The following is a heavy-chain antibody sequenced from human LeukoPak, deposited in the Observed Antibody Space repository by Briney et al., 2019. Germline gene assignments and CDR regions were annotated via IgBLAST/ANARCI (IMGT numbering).Heavy chain of an antibody. CDR2: INIDGRST. CDR1: GFTSSSYW. J-gene: IGHJ4*02. CDR3: VRDVWGDRDGFFDN. V-gene: IGHV3-74*01. Sequence: GGSLRLSCAASGFTSSSYWMHWVRQAPGKGLVWVSRINIDGRSTSYGDSVTGRFTMSRDNAKNTLYLQMNSLRAEDTAVYYCVRDVWGDRDGFFDNWGRGTLVTVSS. D-gene: IGHD2-21*01.